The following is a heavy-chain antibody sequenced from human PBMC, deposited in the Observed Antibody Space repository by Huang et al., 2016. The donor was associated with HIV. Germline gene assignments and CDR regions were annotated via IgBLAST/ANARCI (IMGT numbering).Heavy chain of an antibody. D-gene: IGHD2-15*01. CDR1: GFIFSNFG. V-gene: IGHV3-30*18. CDR2: ISYEGRSD. Sequence: QVQLVESGGGVVQPGTSLRLSCAASGFIFSNFGMHWVRQAPGKGREGVSVISYEGRSDRYSDSVKGRFTISRDNDKNTLSLEMNRLRHDDTAVYYCAKESRWFSDFDQWGQGTLVTVSS. CDR3: AKESRWFSDFDQ. J-gene: IGHJ5*02.